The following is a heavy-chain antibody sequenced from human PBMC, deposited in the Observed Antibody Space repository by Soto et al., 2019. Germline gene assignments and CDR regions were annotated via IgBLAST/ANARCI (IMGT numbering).Heavy chain of an antibody. J-gene: IGHJ6*02. CDR1: GFTFSCYG. CDR3: AKDSGSYYEYYYYGMDV. D-gene: IGHD1-26*01. CDR2: ISYDGSNK. V-gene: IGHV3-30*18. Sequence: GGSLRLSCAASGFTFSCYGTHWVRQAPGKGLEWVAVISYDGSNKYYADSVKGRFTVSRDNSKNTLYLQMNSLRAEDTAVYYCAKDSGSYYEYYYYGMDVWGQGTTVTVSS.